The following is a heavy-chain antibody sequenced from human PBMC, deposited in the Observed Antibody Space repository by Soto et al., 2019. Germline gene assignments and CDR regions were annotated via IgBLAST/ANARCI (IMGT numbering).Heavy chain of an antibody. CDR3: ARGRGYSYGYQWLDP. J-gene: IGHJ5*02. D-gene: IGHD5-18*01. V-gene: IGHV3-23*01. CDR1: GFTFSSYA. CDR2: ISGSGGST. Sequence: PGGSLRLSCAASGFTFSSYAMSWVRQAPGKGLEWVSAISGSGGSTYYADSVKGRFTISRDNSKNTLYLQMNSLRAEDTAVYYCARGRGYSYGYQWLDPWGQGTLVTVSS.